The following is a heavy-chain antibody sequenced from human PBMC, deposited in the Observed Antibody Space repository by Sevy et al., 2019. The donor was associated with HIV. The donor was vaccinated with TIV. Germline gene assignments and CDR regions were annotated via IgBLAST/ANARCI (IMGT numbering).Heavy chain of an antibody. Sequence: SETLSLTCTVSGGSISSYYWSWIRQPPGKGLEWIGYIYYSGSTNYNPSLKRRVTISVDTSKNQFSLKQSSVTAADTAVYYCARGSCSSTSCYEDYYYYGMDVWGQGTTVTVSS. V-gene: IGHV4-59*01. CDR2: IYYSGST. D-gene: IGHD2-2*01. CDR1: GGSISSYY. J-gene: IGHJ6*02. CDR3: ARGSCSSTSCYEDYYYYGMDV.